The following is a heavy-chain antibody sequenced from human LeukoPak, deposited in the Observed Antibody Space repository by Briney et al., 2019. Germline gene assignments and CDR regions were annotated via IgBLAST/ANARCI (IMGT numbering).Heavy chain of an antibody. V-gene: IGHV5-51*01. CDR3: ARSGEYYDFWSGNYPDY. Sequence: GESLKISCRSSGYSFTSWWIGWVRQMPGNSLEWMGIIYPGDSDIRYSPSFQGQVTISADKSISTAYLQWSSLKASDTAMYYCARSGEYYDFWSGNYPDYWGQGTLVTVSS. D-gene: IGHD3-3*01. CDR1: GYSFTSWW. CDR2: IYPGDSDI. J-gene: IGHJ4*02.